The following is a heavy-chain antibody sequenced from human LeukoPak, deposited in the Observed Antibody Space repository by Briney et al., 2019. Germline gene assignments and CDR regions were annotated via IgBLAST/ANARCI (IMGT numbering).Heavy chain of an antibody. V-gene: IGHV4-59*01. D-gene: IGHD3-9*01. CDR1: GGSISSYY. Sequence: SETLSLTCTVSGGSISSYYWSWLRQPPGKGLEWIGYIYYSGSTNYNPSLKSRVTISVDTSKNQFSLKLSSVTAADTAVYYCARGYDISRHYYGMDVWGKGTTVTVSS. CDR2: IYYSGST. J-gene: IGHJ6*04. CDR3: ARGYDISRHYYGMDV.